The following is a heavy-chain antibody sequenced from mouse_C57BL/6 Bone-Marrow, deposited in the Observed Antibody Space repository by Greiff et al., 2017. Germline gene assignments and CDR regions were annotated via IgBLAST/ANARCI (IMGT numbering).Heavy chain of an antibody. CDR3: ARGDYSRDY. D-gene: IGHD2-12*01. CDR2: INPYNGGT. V-gene: IGHV1-19*01. Sequence: VQLQQSGPVLVKPGASVKMFCKASGYTFTDYYMNWVKQSHGKSLEWIGVINPYNGGTSYNQKFKGKATLTVDKSSSTAYMELNSLTSEDAAVYYCARGDYSRDYWGQGTTLTVSS. CDR1: GYTFTDYY. J-gene: IGHJ2*01.